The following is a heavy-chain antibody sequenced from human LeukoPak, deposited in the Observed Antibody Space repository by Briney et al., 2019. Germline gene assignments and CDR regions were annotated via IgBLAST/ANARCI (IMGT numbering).Heavy chain of an antibody. J-gene: IGHJ5*02. V-gene: IGHV1-2*02. CDR1: GYTFTGYY. CDR2: INPNSGGT. Sequence: ASVKVSCKASGYTFTGYYMHWVRQAPGQGLEWMGWINPNSGGTNYAQKFQGRVTITADESTSTAYMELSSLRSEDTAVYYCAAAAEESYNWFDPWGQGTLVTVSS. CDR3: AAAAEESYNWFDP. D-gene: IGHD6-13*01.